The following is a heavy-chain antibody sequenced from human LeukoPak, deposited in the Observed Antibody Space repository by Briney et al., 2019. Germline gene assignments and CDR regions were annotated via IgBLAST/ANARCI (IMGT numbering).Heavy chain of an antibody. V-gene: IGHV4-34*01. CDR3: ARRKVVPAAPRGYDFSLHPICPFDY. Sequence: PSETLSLTCAVYGGSFSGYYWSWIRQPPGKGLEWSGEINHSGSTNYNPSLKSRVTISVDTSKNQFSLKLSSVTAADTTVYYCARRKVVPAAPRGYDFSLHPICPFDYWGQGTLVTVSS. CDR2: INHSGST. D-gene: IGHD5-12*01. CDR1: GGSFSGYY. J-gene: IGHJ4*02.